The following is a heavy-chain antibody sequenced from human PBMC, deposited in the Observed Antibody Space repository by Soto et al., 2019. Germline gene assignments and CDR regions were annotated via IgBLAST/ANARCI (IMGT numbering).Heavy chain of an antibody. D-gene: IGHD2-15*01. Sequence: GSLRLSCAASGFTFSSYWMSWVRQAPGKGLEWVANIKQDGSEKYYVDSVKGRFTISRDNAKNSLYLQMNSLRAEDTAVYYCARRFQDCSGGSCYPEEDYYYYYYMDVWGKGTTVTVSS. CDR3: ARRFQDCSGGSCYPEEDYYYYYYMDV. V-gene: IGHV3-7*01. J-gene: IGHJ6*03. CDR1: GFTFSSYW. CDR2: IKQDGSEK.